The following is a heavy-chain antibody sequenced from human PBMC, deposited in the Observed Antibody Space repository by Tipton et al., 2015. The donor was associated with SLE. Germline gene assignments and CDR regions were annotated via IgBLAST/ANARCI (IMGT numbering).Heavy chain of an antibody. V-gene: IGHV3-23*03. J-gene: IGHJ4*02. CDR3: AKSVTTVTLF. D-gene: IGHD4-11*01. CDR1: GFTFSSYA. Sequence: SLRLSCAASGFTFSSYAMSWVRQAPGKGLEWVSVIYSGGSSTYYADSVKGRFTISKNNSKNTLYLQMNSLRAEDTAVYYCAKSVTTVTLFWGQGTLVTVSS. CDR2: IYSGGSST.